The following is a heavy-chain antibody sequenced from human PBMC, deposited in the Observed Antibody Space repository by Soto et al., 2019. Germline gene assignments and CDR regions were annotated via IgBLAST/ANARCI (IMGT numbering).Heavy chain of an antibody. CDR3: ARASSSPNYYCYGVDV. V-gene: IGHV1-69*06. J-gene: IGHJ6*02. CDR2: IIPILNSP. Sequence: QVQLVQSGGEVKKPGSSVKVSCMASGGTFSSYAVSWVRQAPGQGLAWMGVIIPILNSPKYAPKFQDRVTITPDTFATMAYMELSSLRSEDTAVYYCARASSSPNYYCYGVDVWGQATTVTVSS. CDR1: GGTFSSYA. D-gene: IGHD6-6*01.